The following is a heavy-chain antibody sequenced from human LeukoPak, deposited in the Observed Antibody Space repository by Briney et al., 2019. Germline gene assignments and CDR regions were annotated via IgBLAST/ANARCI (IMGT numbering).Heavy chain of an antibody. CDR3: AAAPGSSRYFDY. CDR1: GYTFTDYY. J-gene: IGHJ4*02. V-gene: IGHV1-69-2*01. D-gene: IGHD6-6*01. Sequence: GASVKVSCKASGYTFTDYYMHWVLQAPGKGLEWMGRIDPEDGESTYAEKFQGRVTISADTSIDRVYMELSSLRSEDTAVYYCAAAPGSSRYFDYWGQGTLVTVSS. CDR2: IDPEDGES.